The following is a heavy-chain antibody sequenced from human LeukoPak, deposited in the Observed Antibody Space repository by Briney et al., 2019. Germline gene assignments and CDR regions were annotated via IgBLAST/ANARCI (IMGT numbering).Heavy chain of an antibody. D-gene: IGHD3-22*01. V-gene: IGHV3-30*02. CDR1: GFTFSSYG. Sequence: PGGSLRLSCATSGFTFSSYGMHWVRQAPGKGLQWVVFIRHDGSNKYYADSVKGRFTISRDNSKNTVYPQMNSLRAEDTAVYYCAKDFSVYYYDSRVLDYWGQGTLVTVSS. J-gene: IGHJ4*02. CDR3: AKDFSVYYYDSRVLDY. CDR2: IRHDGSNK.